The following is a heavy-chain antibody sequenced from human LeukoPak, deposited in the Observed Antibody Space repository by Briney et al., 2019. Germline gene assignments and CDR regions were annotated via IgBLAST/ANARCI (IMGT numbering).Heavy chain of an antibody. CDR3: ARGIGTSGTNRDFYYYYYMDV. D-gene: IGHD2-2*01. CDR2: MNAGNGNT. CDR1: GYIFTDYA. J-gene: IGHJ6*03. V-gene: IGHV1-3*01. Sequence: ASVKVSCKASGYIFTDYAIHWLRQAPGQRPEWMGWMNAGNGNTKYSQKFQGRITLIRDTSAATAYMELSSLRHDDLAVYYCARGIGTSGTNRDFYYYYYMDVWGKGTTVTVSS.